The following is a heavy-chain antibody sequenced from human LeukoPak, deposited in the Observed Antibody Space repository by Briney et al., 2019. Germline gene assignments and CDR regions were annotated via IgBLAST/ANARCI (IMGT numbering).Heavy chain of an antibody. CDR2: IYYSGST. V-gene: IGHV4-59*01. J-gene: IGHJ5*02. Sequence: QKSGPTLVKPSETLSLTCTVSGGSLNSYYWSWIRQPPGKGLEWIGSIYYSGSTNYNPSLKSRVTISVDTSKNQFSLKLTSVTAADTAAYYCARGRWPSDPWGQGTLLTVSS. CDR3: ARGRWPSDP. D-gene: IGHD6-13*01. CDR1: GGSLNSYY.